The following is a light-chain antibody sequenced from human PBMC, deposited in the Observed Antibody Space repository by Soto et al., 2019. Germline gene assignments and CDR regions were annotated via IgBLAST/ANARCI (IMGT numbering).Light chain of an antibody. Sequence: EIVMTQSPATLSVSPGEGATLYCKASQNVYNNLAWYQQRPGQPPRLFIYDASTRATGISARFSGRGYGTEFTLTISSLQSEDFAVYFCQQCRNWPLTFGGGTKVDIK. V-gene: IGKV3-15*01. CDR3: QQCRNWPLT. CDR2: DAS. CDR1: QNVYNN. J-gene: IGKJ4*01.